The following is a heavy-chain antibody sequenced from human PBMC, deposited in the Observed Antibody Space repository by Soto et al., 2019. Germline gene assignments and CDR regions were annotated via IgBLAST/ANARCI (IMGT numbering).Heavy chain of an antibody. V-gene: IGHV4-61*08. J-gene: IGHJ2*01. CDR3: ARGYYTSWYWFDR. Sequence: QVQLQESGPGLVKPSETLSLTCTVSVSGGSVSTGVHYWSWIRQPPGKGLAWIGYIYYSGSTNYTPSLKSRVTITVDTSKNQFSLKLTSVTAADTAVYYCARGYYTSWYWFDRWGRGTLVTVSS. CDR1: GGSVSTGVHY. D-gene: IGHD6-13*01. CDR2: IYYSGST.